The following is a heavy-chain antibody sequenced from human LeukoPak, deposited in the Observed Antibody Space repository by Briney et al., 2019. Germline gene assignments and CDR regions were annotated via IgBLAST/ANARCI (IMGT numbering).Heavy chain of an antibody. CDR2: INHSGST. CDR1: SGSISSYY. J-gene: IGHJ2*01. V-gene: IGHV4-34*01. D-gene: IGHD2-15*01. Sequence: SETLSLTCTVSSGSISSYYWSWIRQPPGKGLEWIGEINHSGSTNYNPSLKSRVTISVDTSKNQFSLKLSSVTAADTAVYYCARGVARHWYFDLWGRGTLVTVSS. CDR3: ARGVARHWYFDL.